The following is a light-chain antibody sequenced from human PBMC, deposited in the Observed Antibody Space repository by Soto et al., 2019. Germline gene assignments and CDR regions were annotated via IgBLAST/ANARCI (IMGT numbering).Light chain of an antibody. CDR3: SSFVGGNIYV. Sequence: QSVLTQPPSASGSPGQSVTISCTGTSSDVGGYDFVAWHQQHPGKAPRLMIYDVSKRPSGVPDRVSGSKSGYTAPLTVSGLQAEDEADYYCSSFVGGNIYVFGTGTKVTVL. CDR2: DVS. V-gene: IGLV2-8*01. J-gene: IGLJ1*01. CDR1: SSDVGGYDF.